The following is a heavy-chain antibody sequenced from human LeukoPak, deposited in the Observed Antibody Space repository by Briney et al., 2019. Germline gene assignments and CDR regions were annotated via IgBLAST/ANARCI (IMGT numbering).Heavy chain of an antibody. J-gene: IGHJ2*01. CDR1: GFTVRNYA. CDR3: ARDLAVGRWPLWHSDL. CDR2: FLYDVSDK. Sequence: GGSLRLSCAASGFTVRNYAVHWVRQAPGKGRGWEAVFLYDVSDKYHTGSVKDRCTTSRDKSKNPLYLQMNSLRAEDTAVYFCARDLAVGRWPLWHSDLWGRGTLVTVSS. V-gene: IGHV3-33*01. D-gene: IGHD5-24*01.